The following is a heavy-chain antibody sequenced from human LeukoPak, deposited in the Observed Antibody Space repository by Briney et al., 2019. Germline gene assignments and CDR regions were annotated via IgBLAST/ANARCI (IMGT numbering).Heavy chain of an antibody. CDR3: ARVTHYYDSSGYYFFRDYFDY. J-gene: IGHJ4*02. CDR1: GGSISSYY. CDR2: IYYSGST. V-gene: IGHV4-59*01. Sequence: SETLSLTCTVSGGSISSYYWSWIRQPPGKGLEWIGYIYYSGSTSYNPSLKSRVTISVDTSKNQFSLKLSSVTAADTAVYYCARVTHYYDSSGYYFFRDYFDYWGQGTLVTVSS. D-gene: IGHD3-22*01.